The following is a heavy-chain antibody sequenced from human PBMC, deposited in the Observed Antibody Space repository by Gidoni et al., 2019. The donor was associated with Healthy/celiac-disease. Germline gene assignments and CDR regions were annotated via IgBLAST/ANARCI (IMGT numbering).Heavy chain of an antibody. J-gene: IGHJ4*02. Sequence: EVQLVESGGGLVQPGGSLRLSCAASGFTFSSYSMNWVRQAPGKGLEWVSYISSSSSTIYYADSVKGRFTISRDNAKNSLYLQMNSLRDEDTAVYYCARDLGIVVGATPANAIDYWGQGTLVTVSS. CDR1: GFTFSSYS. CDR3: ARDLGIVVGATPANAIDY. D-gene: IGHD1-26*01. V-gene: IGHV3-48*02. CDR2: ISSSSSTI.